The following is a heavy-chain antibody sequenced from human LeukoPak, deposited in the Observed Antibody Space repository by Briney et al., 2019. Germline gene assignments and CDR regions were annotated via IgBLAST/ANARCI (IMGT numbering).Heavy chain of an antibody. CDR1: GGSISSYY. J-gene: IGHJ4*02. V-gene: IGHV4-59*01. Sequence: SETLSLTCTVSGGSISSYYWSWIRQPPGKGLEWIGYIYYSGSTNYNPSLKSRVTISLDTSKNQFSLKLSSVTAADTAVYYCARAEVLPDFYDTSGGFDYWGQGTLVTVSS. D-gene: IGHD3-22*01. CDR3: ARAEVLPDFYDTSGGFDY. CDR2: IYYSGST.